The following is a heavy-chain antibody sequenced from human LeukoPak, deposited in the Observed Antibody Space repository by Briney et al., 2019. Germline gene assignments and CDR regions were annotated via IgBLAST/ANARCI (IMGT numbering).Heavy chain of an antibody. V-gene: IGHV3-7*03. CDR2: IKQRE. J-gene: IGHJ4*02. Sequence: GGSLRLSCAASGFAFSTYWMNWVRQAPGKGLEWVASIKQREFYVDSVKGRFTISRDNAANSLSLQMNSLRAEDTAIYYCSRGPANIYSTSWFDYWGQGALVTVSS. CDR1: GFAFSTYW. CDR3: SRGPANIYSTSWFDY. D-gene: IGHD3-3*01.